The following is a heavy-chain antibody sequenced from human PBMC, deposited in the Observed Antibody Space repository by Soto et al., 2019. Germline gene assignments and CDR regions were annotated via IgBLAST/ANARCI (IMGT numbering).Heavy chain of an antibody. V-gene: IGHV3-7*01. CDR2: IKQDGSEK. D-gene: IGHD1-20*01. Sequence: GGSLRLSCAASGFTFSSYWMSWVRQAPGKGLEWVANIKQDGSEKFYVDSVKGRFTISRYNSKNSLYLQMNSLRAEDTAVYYCARDVEPTIYNRPRDTDAFDIWGQGTMVTVSS. CDR1: GFTFSSYW. J-gene: IGHJ3*02. CDR3: ARDVEPTIYNRPRDTDAFDI.